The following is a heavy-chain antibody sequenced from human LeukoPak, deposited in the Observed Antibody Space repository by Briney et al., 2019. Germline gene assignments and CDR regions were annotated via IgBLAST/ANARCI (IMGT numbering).Heavy chain of an antibody. J-gene: IGHJ6*02. CDR2: IKSDGSET. CDR3: ASDRVFYGLDV. V-gene: IGHV3-74*01. CDR1: GFTFSSYW. Sequence: GGSLRLSCAASGFTFSSYWMHWVRHAPGKGLLWVSRIKSDGSETSYADSVKGRFAISRDNARNTLYLQMNSLRPEDTAIYYCASDRVFYGLDVWGQGTTVTVSS.